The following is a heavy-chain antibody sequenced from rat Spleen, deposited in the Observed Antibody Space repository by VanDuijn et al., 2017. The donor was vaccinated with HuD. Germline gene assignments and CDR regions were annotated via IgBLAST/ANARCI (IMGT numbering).Heavy chain of an antibody. Sequence: EVQLVESGGGLVQPGRSLKLSCAASGFTFSNYGMHWIRQAPTKGLEWVASISPSGGSTYYRDSVKGRFTISRDNAKSTLYLQMDSLRSEDTATYYCATTTRSYVYYGLLLQDYFDYWGQGVMVTVSS. V-gene: IGHV5-19*01. CDR2: ISPSGGST. CDR3: ATTTRSYVYYGLLLQDYFDY. J-gene: IGHJ2*01. D-gene: IGHD1-6*01. CDR1: GFTFSNYG.